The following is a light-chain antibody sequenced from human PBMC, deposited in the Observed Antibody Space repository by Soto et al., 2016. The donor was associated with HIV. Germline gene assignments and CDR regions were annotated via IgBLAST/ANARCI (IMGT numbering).Light chain of an antibody. V-gene: IGLV3-21*04. CDR3: QVWDNSDLYV. CDR1: NIADRP. Sequence: SYVPTQPPSLSVAPGETARVTCGGYNIADRPVLWYQQKPGQAPVLVIYDDSDRPSGIPERFSGFNSGHTATLIISRVEAGDEADYYCQVWDNSDLYVFGPGTKVSVL. CDR2: DDS. J-gene: IGLJ1*01.